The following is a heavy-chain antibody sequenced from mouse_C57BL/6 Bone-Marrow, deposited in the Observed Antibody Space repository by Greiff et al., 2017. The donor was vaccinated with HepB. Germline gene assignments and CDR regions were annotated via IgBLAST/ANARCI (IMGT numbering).Heavy chain of an antibody. CDR2: ISDGGSYT. D-gene: IGHD4-1*01. V-gene: IGHV5-4*01. Sequence: EVKLMESGGDLVKPGGSLKLSCAASGFTFSSYAMSWVRQTPEKRLEWVATISDGGSYTYYPDNVKGRFTISRDNAKNNLYLQMSHLKSEDTAMYYCARDLTGTRDYWGQGTTLTVSS. CDR1: GFTFSSYA. J-gene: IGHJ2*01. CDR3: ARDLTGTRDY.